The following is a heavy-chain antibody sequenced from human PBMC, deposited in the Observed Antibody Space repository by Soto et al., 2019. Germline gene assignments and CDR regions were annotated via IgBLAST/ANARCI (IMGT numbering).Heavy chain of an antibody. Sequence: SVKVSCKASGGTFSSYAISWVRQAPGQGLEWMGGIIPIFGTANYAQKFQGRVTITADESTSTAYMELSSLRSEDTAVYYCARDPPGYYDRSCCPDYWGQGTLVTVSS. V-gene: IGHV1-69*13. D-gene: IGHD3-22*01. CDR2: IIPIFGTA. J-gene: IGHJ4*02. CDR3: ARDPPGYYDRSCCPDY. CDR1: GGTFSSYA.